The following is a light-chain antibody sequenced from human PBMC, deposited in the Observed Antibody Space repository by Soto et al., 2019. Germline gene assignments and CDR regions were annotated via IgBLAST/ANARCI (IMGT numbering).Light chain of an antibody. CDR3: SSYTTTSTRV. V-gene: IGLV2-14*03. CDR1: SSDIGAYNY. CDR2: DVS. Sequence: QSALTQPASVSGSPGQSITISCTGTSSDIGAYNYVSWFQQHPGKAPKLMIFDVSHRPSGVSNRFSGSKSGNTASLTISGLQADDEADYYCSSYTTTSTRVFGGGTKLTVL. J-gene: IGLJ2*01.